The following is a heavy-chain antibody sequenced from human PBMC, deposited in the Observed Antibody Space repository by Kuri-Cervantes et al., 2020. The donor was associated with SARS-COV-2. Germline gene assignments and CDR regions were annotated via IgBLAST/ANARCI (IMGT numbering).Heavy chain of an antibody. V-gene: IGHV4-34*01. Sequence: SETLSLTCAVYGGSFSGFYWGWIRQPPGKGLEWIGSIYYGGSTYYNPSLKSRATISVDTSKNQFSLKLSSVTAADTAVYYCARYGPPRYYFDYWGQGTLVTVSS. CDR2: IYYGGST. J-gene: IGHJ4*02. CDR1: GGSFSGFY. D-gene: IGHD4-17*01. CDR3: ARYGPPRYYFDY.